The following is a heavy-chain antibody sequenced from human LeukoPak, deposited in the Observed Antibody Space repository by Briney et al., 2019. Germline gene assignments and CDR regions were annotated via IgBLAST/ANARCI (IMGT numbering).Heavy chain of an antibody. J-gene: IGHJ5*02. V-gene: IGHV4-38-2*01. D-gene: IGHD2-15*01. CDR3: ARVVVAAWSWFDP. Sequence: SETLSLTRAVSGYSISSGYYWGWIRQPPGKWLEGIGSIYHSGSTHYNPSLKSRVTISVDTSKNQFSLKLSSVTAADTAVYYCARVVVAAWSWFDPWGQGTLVTVSS. CDR2: IYHSGST. CDR1: GYSISSGYY.